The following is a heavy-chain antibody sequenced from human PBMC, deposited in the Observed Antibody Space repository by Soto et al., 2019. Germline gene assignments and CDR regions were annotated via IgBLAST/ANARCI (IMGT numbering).Heavy chain of an antibody. CDR1: GLTFTSSS. D-gene: IGHD4-17*01. CDR3: ARRLATTVSALGY. CDR2: ISENGDRQ. J-gene: IGHJ4*02. Sequence: GGSLRLSCTASGLTFTSSSFHWVRQAPGKGLEWVAVISENGDRQYSTESVRGRFLISRDSSKDTVYLQMNSLRPEDTGVYFCARRLATTVSALGYWGQGALVTVSS. V-gene: IGHV3-30-3*01.